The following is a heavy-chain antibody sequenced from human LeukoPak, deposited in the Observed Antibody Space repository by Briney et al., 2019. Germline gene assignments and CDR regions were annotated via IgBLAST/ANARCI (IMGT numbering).Heavy chain of an antibody. J-gene: IGHJ3*02. CDR2: IYYSGST. CDR1: GGSVSSGSYY. V-gene: IGHV4-61*01. D-gene: IGHD3-22*01. Sequence: PSETLSLTCTVSGGSVSSGSYYWSWIRQPPGKGLEWIGYIYYSGSTNYNPSLKSRVTISVDTSKNQFSLKLSSVTAADTAVYYCARAPDYHDSSGYYYEGAFDIWGQGTMVTVSS. CDR3: ARAPDYHDSSGYYYEGAFDI.